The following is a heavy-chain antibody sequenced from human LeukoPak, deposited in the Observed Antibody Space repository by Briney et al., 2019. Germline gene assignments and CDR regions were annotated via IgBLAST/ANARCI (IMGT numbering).Heavy chain of an antibody. Sequence: PSQTLSLTCTVSGGSISSGDYYWSWIRQPPGKGLEWIGYIYYSGSTYYNPSLKSRVTISVDTSKNQFSLKLSSVTAADTAVYYCARDRRGFLVRREATYGMDVWGQGTTVTVSS. CDR2: IYYSGST. V-gene: IGHV4-30-4*01. CDR1: GGSISSGDYY. CDR3: ARDRRGFLVRREATYGMDV. D-gene: IGHD5-24*01. J-gene: IGHJ6*02.